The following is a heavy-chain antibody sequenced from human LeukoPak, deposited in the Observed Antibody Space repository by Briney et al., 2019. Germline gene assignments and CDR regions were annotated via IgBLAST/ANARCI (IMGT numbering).Heavy chain of an antibody. D-gene: IGHD2-2*01. CDR1: GFTFSSYA. J-gene: IGHJ6*03. CDR3: ARGGYQPYYYMDV. CDR2: ISSSSGYI. Sequence: GGSVRLSCAASGFTFSSYAMNWVRQAPGKGLEWVSSISSSSGYIFYADSVKGRFTISRDNSKKIVYLQMDSLRVDDTAVYYCARGGYQPYYYMDVWGTGTTVTVSS. V-gene: IGHV3-21*01.